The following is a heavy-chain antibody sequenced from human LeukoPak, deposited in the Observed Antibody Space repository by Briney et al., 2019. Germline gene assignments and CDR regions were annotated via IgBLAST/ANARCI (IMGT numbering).Heavy chain of an antibody. J-gene: IGHJ5*02. D-gene: IGHD5-18*01. CDR1: GGSISSISSNN. Sequence: SETLSLTCAVSGGSISSISSNNWAWIRQPPGKGLELIAAIHYTGSTYYNPSFMSRVTISVDTSKNQFSLKLNSLTATDTAVYYCARLPTGYPDWFDTWGQGILVTVSS. CDR2: IHYTGST. V-gene: IGHV4-39*01. CDR3: ARLPTGYPDWFDT.